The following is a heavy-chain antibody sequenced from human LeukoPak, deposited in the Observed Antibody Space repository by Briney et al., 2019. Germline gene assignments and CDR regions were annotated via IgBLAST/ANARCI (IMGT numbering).Heavy chain of an antibody. D-gene: IGHD6-19*01. Sequence: SETLSLTCTVSGGSISSSSYYWGWIRQPPGKGLEWIGSIYYSGSTYYNPSLKSRVTISVDTSKNQFSLKLSSVTAADTAVYYCVKREQWLDKWAFDIWGQGTMVTVSS. CDR2: IYYSGST. CDR1: GGSISSSSYY. J-gene: IGHJ3*02. V-gene: IGHV4-39*01. CDR3: VKREQWLDKWAFDI.